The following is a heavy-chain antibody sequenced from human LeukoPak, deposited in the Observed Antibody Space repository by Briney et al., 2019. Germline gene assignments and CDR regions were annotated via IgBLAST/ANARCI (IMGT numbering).Heavy chain of an antibody. J-gene: IGHJ4*02. Sequence: PSETLSLTCTVSGGSLSSGDYYWSWIRQPPGKGLEWIGYIYYSGSTYYYPSLKSRVTISVDTSKNQFSLKLSSVTAADTAVYYCARDWVPSGPFDYWGQGTLVTVSS. CDR1: GGSLSSGDYY. CDR2: IYYSGST. CDR3: ARDWVPSGPFDY. V-gene: IGHV4-30-4*01. D-gene: IGHD3-10*01.